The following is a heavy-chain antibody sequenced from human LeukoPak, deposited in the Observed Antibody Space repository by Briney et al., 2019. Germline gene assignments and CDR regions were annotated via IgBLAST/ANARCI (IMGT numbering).Heavy chain of an antibody. CDR1: GFTVSSNY. D-gene: IGHD3-22*01. CDR2: IYSGGST. Sequence: GGSLRLSCAASGFTVSSNYMSWVRQAPGKGLEWVSVIYSGGSTYYADSVKGRFTISRDNSKNTLYLQMNSLRAEDTAVYYRARAPNYYDSSGYYKRIIDYWGQGTLVTVSS. V-gene: IGHV3-53*01. CDR3: ARAPNYYDSSGYYKRIIDY. J-gene: IGHJ4*02.